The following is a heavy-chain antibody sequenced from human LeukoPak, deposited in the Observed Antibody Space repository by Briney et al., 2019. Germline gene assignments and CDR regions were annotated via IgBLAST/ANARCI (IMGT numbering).Heavy chain of an antibody. CDR2: ISSSSSYI. CDR1: GFTFSSYS. V-gene: IGHV3-21*01. CDR3: ARHSSGWYWDYYYYMDV. Sequence: PGGSLRLSCAASGFTFSSYSMNWVRQAPGKGLEWVSSISSSSSYIYYADSVKGRFTISRDNAKNSLYLQMNSLRAEDTAVYYCARHSSGWYWDYYYYMDVWGKGTTVTVSS. D-gene: IGHD6-19*01. J-gene: IGHJ6*03.